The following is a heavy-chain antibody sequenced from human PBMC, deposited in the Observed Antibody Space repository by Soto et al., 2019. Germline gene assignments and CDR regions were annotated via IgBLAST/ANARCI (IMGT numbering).Heavy chain of an antibody. V-gene: IGHV4-59*01. CDR3: ARSGPPYSGSFRGQYYFDY. CDR1: GGSISSYY. J-gene: IGHJ4*02. CDR2: IYYSGST. Sequence: SETLSLTCTVSGGSISSYYWSWIRQPPGKGLEWIGYIYYSGSTNYNPSLKSRVTISVDTSKNQFSLKLSSVTAADTAVYYCARSGPPYSGSFRGQYYFDYWGQGTLVTVSS. D-gene: IGHD1-26*01.